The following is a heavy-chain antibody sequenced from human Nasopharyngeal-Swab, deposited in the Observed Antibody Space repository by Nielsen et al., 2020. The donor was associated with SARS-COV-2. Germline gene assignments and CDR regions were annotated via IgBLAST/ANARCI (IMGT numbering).Heavy chain of an antibody. Sequence: SVKVSCKASRGTLTNYAISWVRQAPGQGLEWMGGVIPIFGTPNYAQKFQGRITITADAARTTAYMELSSLTFEDTAVCYCARHITRLDAFDLWGQGTLVTVSS. D-gene: IGHD3-10*01. CDR1: RGTLTNYA. J-gene: IGHJ3*01. CDR2: VIPIFGTP. CDR3: ARHITRLDAFDL. V-gene: IGHV1-69*13.